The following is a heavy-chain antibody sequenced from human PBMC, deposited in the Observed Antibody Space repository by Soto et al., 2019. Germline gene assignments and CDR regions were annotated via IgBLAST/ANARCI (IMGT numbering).Heavy chain of an antibody. J-gene: IGHJ5*02. V-gene: IGHV4-31*03. CDR3: ARLRIATNNYKWFDP. D-gene: IGHD2-21*01. Sequence: SETLGVTCIFSDAALNCGNYYWSWIRQVPGKGLEWIGHIYVTGAVDYNPSLRDRITISQDTSERQFSLNLRLVTAAGTAVYYCARLRIATNNYKWFDPWGQGTLVTVSS. CDR2: IYVTGAV. CDR1: DAALNCGNYY.